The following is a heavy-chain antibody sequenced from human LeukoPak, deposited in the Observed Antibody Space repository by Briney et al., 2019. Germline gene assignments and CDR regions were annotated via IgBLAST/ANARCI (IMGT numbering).Heavy chain of an antibody. J-gene: IGHJ5*02. D-gene: IGHD3-22*01. CDR3: ARGRITMIVVVITESRWFDP. CDR1: GGSFSGYY. CDR2: INHSGST. V-gene: IGHV4-34*01. Sequence: SETLSLTCAVYGGSFSGYYWSWIRQPPGKGLEWIGEINHSGSTNYNPPLKSRVTISVDTSKNQFSLKLSSVTAADTAVYYCARGRITMIVVVITESRWFDPWGQGTLVTVSS.